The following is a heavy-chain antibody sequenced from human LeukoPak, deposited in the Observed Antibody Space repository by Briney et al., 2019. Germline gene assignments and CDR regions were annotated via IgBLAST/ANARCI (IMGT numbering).Heavy chain of an antibody. CDR1: GGSFSGYY. CDR3: ARGPYKPYSSGWYRNWFDP. D-gene: IGHD6-19*01. CDR2: INHSGST. Sequence: SETLSLTCAVYGGSFSGYYWSWIRQPPGKGLEWIGEINHSGSTNYNPSLKSRVTISVDTSKNQFSLKLSSVTAADTAVYYCARGPYKPYSSGWYRNWFDPWGQGTLVTVSS. J-gene: IGHJ5*02. V-gene: IGHV4-34*01.